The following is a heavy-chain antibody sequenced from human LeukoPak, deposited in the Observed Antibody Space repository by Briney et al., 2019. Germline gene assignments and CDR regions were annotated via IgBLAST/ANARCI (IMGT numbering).Heavy chain of an antibody. J-gene: IGHJ6*02. CDR1: GYTFTGYY. CDR3: ARDQDILWFGELPFWIRYYYYYGMDV. Sequence: GASVKVSCKASGYTFTGYYMHWVRQAPGQGLEWMGWINPNSGGTNYAQKFQGRVTMTRDTSISTAYMELSRLRSDDTAVYYCARDQDILWFGELPFWIRYYYYYGMDVWGQGTTVTVSS. D-gene: IGHD3-10*01. V-gene: IGHV1-2*02. CDR2: INPNSGGT.